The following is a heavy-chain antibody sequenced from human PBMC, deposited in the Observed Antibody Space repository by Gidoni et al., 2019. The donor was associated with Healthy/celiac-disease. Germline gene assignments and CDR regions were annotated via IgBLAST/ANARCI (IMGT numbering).Heavy chain of an antibody. J-gene: IGHJ3*02. CDR3: ARGQLERRGSYAFDI. V-gene: IGHV3-33*01. CDR1: GFTFSSYG. CDR2: IWYDGSNK. D-gene: IGHD1-1*01. Sequence: QVQLVESGGGVVQPGRSLRLSCAASGFTFSSYGMHWVRQAPGKGLEWVAVIWYDGSNKYYADSVKGRFTISRDNSKNTLYLQMNSLRAEDTAVYYCARGQLERRGSYAFDIWGQGTMVTVSS.